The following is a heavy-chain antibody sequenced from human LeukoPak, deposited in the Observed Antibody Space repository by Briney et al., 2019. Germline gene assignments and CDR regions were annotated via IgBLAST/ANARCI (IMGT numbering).Heavy chain of an antibody. J-gene: IGHJ4*02. CDR3: ASRGKSYYDFWSGYKPSPHFDY. D-gene: IGHD3-3*01. CDR2: ISGSGGST. Sequence: GGSLRLSCAASGFTFSSYGMHWVRQAPGKGLEWVSAISGSGGSTYYADSVKGRFTISRDNSKNTLYLQMNSLRAEDTAVYYCASRGKSYYDFWSGYKPSPHFDYWGQGTLVTVSS. CDR1: GFTFSSYG. V-gene: IGHV3-23*01.